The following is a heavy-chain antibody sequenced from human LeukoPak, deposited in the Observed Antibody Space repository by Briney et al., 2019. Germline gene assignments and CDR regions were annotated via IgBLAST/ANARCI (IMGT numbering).Heavy chain of an antibody. CDR2: INHSGNT. J-gene: IGHJ6*02. CDR3: ARSMSSGWYKLGDYYYGMDV. CDR1: GGSFSGYY. Sequence: PSETLSLTCAVYGGSFSGYYWTWIRQPPGKGLEWIGEINHSGNTNYNPSLKSRVTISVDTSKNQFSLKLSSVTAADTAVYYCARSMSSGWYKLGDYYYGMDVWGQGTTVTVSS. D-gene: IGHD6-19*01. V-gene: IGHV4-34*01.